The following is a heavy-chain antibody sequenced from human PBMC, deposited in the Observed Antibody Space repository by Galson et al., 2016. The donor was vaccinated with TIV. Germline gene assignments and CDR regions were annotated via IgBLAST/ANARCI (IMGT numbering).Heavy chain of an antibody. CDR3: TTVRLRGSGGMDV. V-gene: IGHV1-69-2*01. Sequence: VKVSCKVSGYNFTDYYLHWMQQAPGKGFEWMGHVDPEDGQTKYAPKFQGRVTMIADTSTDTAYMELTSLRSEDTAIYFCTTVRLRGSGGMDVWGQGTTVVVSS. J-gene: IGHJ6*02. CDR2: VDPEDGQT. CDR1: GYNFTDYY. D-gene: IGHD2-8*01.